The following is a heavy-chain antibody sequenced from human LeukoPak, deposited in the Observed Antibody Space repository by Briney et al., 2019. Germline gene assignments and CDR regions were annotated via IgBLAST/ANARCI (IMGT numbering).Heavy chain of an antibody. J-gene: IGHJ3*02. Sequence: PGGSLRLSCAASGFTFSTHRMVWVRRAPGKGLLWVSRIDPDGSSTTYADSVKGRFTNSRDNARSTLYLQMNSLRAEDTAVYYCATIVQGAFEIWGLGTMVTVSS. V-gene: IGHV3-74*03. D-gene: IGHD5-24*01. CDR3: ATIVQGAFEI. CDR1: GFTFSTHR. CDR2: IDPDGSST.